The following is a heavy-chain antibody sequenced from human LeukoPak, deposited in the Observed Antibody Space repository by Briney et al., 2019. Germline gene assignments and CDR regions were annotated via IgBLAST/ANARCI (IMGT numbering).Heavy chain of an antibody. V-gene: IGHV3-30*02. CDR3: AKDLGCSGGSCYSGVDY. Sequence: PGGSLRLSCAASGFTFSSYGMHWVRQAPGKGLEWVAFIRYDGSNKYYADSVKGRFTISRDNSKNTLYLQMNSLRAEDTAVYYCAKDLGCSGGSCYSGVDYWGQGTLVTVSS. D-gene: IGHD2-15*01. CDR1: GFTFSSYG. J-gene: IGHJ4*02. CDR2: IRYDGSNK.